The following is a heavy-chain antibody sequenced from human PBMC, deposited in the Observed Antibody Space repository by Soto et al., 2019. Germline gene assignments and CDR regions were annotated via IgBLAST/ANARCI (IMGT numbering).Heavy chain of an antibody. J-gene: IGHJ6*03. CDR2: ISNNGAHT. CDR3: ARRGYGSRWPNVYMDV. Sequence: PGGSLRLSCTASGFTVSSYVMGWVLQAPGKGLEYVSGISNNGAHTDYAKSVKGRFTISRDNSENTLYLQMGSLRAEDMALYYCARRGYGSRWPNVYMDVWGKGTTVTVSS. V-gene: IGHV3-64*01. CDR1: GFTVSSYV. D-gene: IGHD6-13*01.